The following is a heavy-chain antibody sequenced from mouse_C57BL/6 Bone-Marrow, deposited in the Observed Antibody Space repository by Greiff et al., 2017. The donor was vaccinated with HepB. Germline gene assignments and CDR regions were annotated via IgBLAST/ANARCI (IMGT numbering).Heavy chain of an antibody. D-gene: IGHD5-1-1*01. CDR3: SRRVCANTGFAF. CDR1: GYTFTSYW. CDR2: INPSSGDT. V-gene: IGHV1-7*01. J-gene: IGHJ3*01. Sequence: VQLQQSGAELAKPGASVKLSCKASGYTFTSYWMHWVKQRPGQGLEWIGYINPSSGDTKYNQKFKDKATLTADKSSSTAYMQLSSLTYEDAAVYYGSRRVCANTGFAFWGQGTLVTVSA.